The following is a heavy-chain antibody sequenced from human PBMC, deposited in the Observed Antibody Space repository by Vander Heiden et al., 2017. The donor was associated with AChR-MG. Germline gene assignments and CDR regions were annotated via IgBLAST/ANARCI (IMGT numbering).Heavy chain of an antibody. V-gene: IGHV3-21*01. Sequence: EVQLVESGGGLVKHGGSLRLSCAASGFTFSSYSMNWVRQAPGKGLELVSSISSSSSYIYYADSVKGRFTISRDNAKNSLYLQMNSLRAEDTAVYYCARPPSRSRHHYYYYYGMDVWGQGTTVTVSS. J-gene: IGHJ6*02. D-gene: IGHD1-26*01. CDR1: GFTFSSYS. CDR3: ARPPSRSRHHYYYYYGMDV. CDR2: ISSSSSYI.